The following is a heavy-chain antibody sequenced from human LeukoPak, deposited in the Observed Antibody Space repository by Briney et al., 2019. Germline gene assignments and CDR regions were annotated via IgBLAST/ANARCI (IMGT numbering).Heavy chain of an antibody. CDR3: ARDGAYCGGDCYSSY. J-gene: IGHJ4*02. D-gene: IGHD2-21*02. V-gene: IGHV3-21*01. CDR2: ISSSSSYI. CDR1: GFTFSSYS. Sequence: PGGSLRLSCAASGFTFSSYSMNWVRQAPGKGLEWVSSISSSSSYIYYADSVKGRFTISRDNAKNSLYLQMNSLRAEDTAVYYCARDGAYCGGDCYSSYWSQGTLVTVSS.